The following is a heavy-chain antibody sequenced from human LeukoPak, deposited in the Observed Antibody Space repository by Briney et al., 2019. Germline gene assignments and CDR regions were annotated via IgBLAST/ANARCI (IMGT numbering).Heavy chain of an antibody. D-gene: IGHD6-13*01. V-gene: IGHV3-21*01. CDR3: ARVERVIAAAGAFDI. J-gene: IGHJ3*02. CDR2: ISSSSSYI. Sequence: GGSMRLSCAASGCTFSCYSMNWVRQAPGKGLEWVSSISSSSSYIYYADSVKGRFTISRDNAKNSLYLQMNSLRAEDTAVYYCARVERVIAAAGAFDIWGQGTMVTVSS. CDR1: GCTFSCYS.